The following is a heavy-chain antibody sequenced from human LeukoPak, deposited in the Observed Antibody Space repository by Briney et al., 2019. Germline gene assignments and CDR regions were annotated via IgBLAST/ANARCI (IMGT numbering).Heavy chain of an antibody. J-gene: IGHJ6*03. CDR2: ISYDGSNK. D-gene: IGHD3-22*01. CDR1: GFTFSNFA. CDR3: ARVGEGYDSSGYYSYYYYYMDV. V-gene: IGHV3-30*04. Sequence: GGSLRLSCAASGFTFSNFAMHWVRQAPGKGLEWVAIISYDGSNKYYADSVKGRFTISRDNSKNTLYLQMNSLRAEDTAVYYCARVGEGYDSSGYYSYYYYYMDVWGKGTTVTVSS.